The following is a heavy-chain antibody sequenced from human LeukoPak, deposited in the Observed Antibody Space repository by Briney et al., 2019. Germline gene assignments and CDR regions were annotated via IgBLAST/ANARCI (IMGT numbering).Heavy chain of an antibody. Sequence: GRSLRLSCAASGFTFSSYGMHWVRQALGKGLEWVAVISYDGSNKYYADSVKGRFTISRDNSKNTLYLQMNSLRAEDTAVYYCAKGLETGQLPPRRNYWGQGTLVTVSS. CDR1: GFTFSSYG. CDR3: AKGLETGQLPPRRNY. J-gene: IGHJ4*02. D-gene: IGHD2-2*01. CDR2: ISYDGSNK. V-gene: IGHV3-30*18.